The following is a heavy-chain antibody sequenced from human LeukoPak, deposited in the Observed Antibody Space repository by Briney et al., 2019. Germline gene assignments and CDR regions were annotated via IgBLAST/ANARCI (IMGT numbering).Heavy chain of an antibody. J-gene: IGHJ5*02. V-gene: IGHV3-7*01. CDR1: EFTLGAFW. CDR3: ARLWGDATIYDL. CDR2: INRDSSRK. Sequence: GRSLRLSCIASEFTLGAFWMSWVRQAPGKGLEWVASINRDSSRKHYLDSVEGRFTVSRDNAENSLYLQTTNLRAEDTAMYYCARLWGDATIYDLWGQGTLITVSS. D-gene: IGHD5-12*01.